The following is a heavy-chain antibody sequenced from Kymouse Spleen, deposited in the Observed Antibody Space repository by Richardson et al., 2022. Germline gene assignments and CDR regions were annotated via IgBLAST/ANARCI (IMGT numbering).Heavy chain of an antibody. V-gene: IGHV3-15*01. Sequence: EVQLVESGGGLVKPGGSLRLSCAASGFTFSNAWMSWVRQAPGKGLEWVGRIKSKTDGGTTDYAAPVKGRFTISRDDSKNTLYLQMNSLKTEDTAVYYCTTAPGTTPTYFFDYWGQGTLVTVSS. J-gene: IGHJ4*02. CDR3: TTAPGTTPTYFFDY. D-gene: IGHD1-7*01. CDR2: IKSKTDGGTT. CDR1: GFTFSNAW.